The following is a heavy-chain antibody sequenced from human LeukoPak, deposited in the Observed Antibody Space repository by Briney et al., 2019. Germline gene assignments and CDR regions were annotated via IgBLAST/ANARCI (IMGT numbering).Heavy chain of an antibody. Sequence: GRSLRLSCAASGFTFDDYAMHWVRQAPGKGLEWVSGISWNSGSIGYADSVKGRFTISRDNAKNSLYLQMNSLRAEDTALYYCAKDIQLAMAPYYFDYWGQGTLVTVSS. CDR2: ISWNSGSI. CDR3: AKDIQLAMAPYYFDY. D-gene: IGHD6-19*01. V-gene: IGHV3-9*01. J-gene: IGHJ4*02. CDR1: GFTFDDYA.